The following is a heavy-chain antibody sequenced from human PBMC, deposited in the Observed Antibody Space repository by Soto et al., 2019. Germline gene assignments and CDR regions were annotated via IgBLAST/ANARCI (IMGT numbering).Heavy chain of an antibody. D-gene: IGHD2-21*02. V-gene: IGHV3-7*01. Sequence: ESGGGLVQPGGSLRLSCTASGITLSRDWMTWVRQAPGKGLEWVASIKPDGSGEYYLDSVKGRFTISRDNTKNSLYLQAKGLRADDTATYFCAKLLNGVTALDYWGQGTLVPVSS. CDR3: AKLLNGVTALDY. J-gene: IGHJ4*02. CDR1: GITLSRDW. CDR2: IKPDGSGE.